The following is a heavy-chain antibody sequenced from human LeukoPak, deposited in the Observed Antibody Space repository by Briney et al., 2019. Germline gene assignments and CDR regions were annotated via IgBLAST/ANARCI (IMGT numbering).Heavy chain of an antibody. V-gene: IGHV3-48*01. CDR1: GFDFRSYS. CDR2: ISSFGGTI. Sequence: LAGGSLRLSCAASGFDFRSYSMNWVRQAPGKGLEWVSYISSFGGTIYYADSVKGRFTISRDNAKNSLYLQMNSLRAEGTAVYYCAIIPRGSYYTDYWGQGTLVTVSS. J-gene: IGHJ4*02. D-gene: IGHD1-26*01. CDR3: AIIPRGSYYTDY.